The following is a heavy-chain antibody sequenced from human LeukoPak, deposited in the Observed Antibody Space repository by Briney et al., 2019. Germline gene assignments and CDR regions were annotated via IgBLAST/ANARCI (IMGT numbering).Heavy chain of an antibody. Sequence: PGGSLRLSCAASGFTFSSYSMNWVRQAPGKGLEWIGEINHSGSTNYNPSLKSRVTISVDTSKNQFSLKLSSVTAADTAVYYCARDHYDFWSGPTYYWGQGTLVTVSS. J-gene: IGHJ4*02. CDR2: INHSGST. V-gene: IGHV4-34*01. CDR3: ARDHYDFWSGPTYY. D-gene: IGHD3-3*01. CDR1: GFTFSSYS.